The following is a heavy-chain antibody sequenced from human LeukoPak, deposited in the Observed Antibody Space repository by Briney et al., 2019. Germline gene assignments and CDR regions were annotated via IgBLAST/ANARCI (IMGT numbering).Heavy chain of an antibody. V-gene: IGHV4-39*01. D-gene: IGHD2-21*01. J-gene: IGHJ4*02. CDR1: VGSISSSSYY. CDR3: ARSVRGSNSGFVDY. CDR2: IYYSGST. Sequence: SETLSLTCTVSVGSISSSSYYWGWIRQPPGKGLEWIGSIYYSGSTYYNPSLKSRVTISVDTSKNQFSLKLSSVTAADTAVYYCARSVRGSNSGFVDYWGQGTLVTVSS.